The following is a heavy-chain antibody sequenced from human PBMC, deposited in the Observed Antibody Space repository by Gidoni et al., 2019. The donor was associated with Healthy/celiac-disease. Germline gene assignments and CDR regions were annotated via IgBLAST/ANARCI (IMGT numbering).Heavy chain of an antibody. V-gene: IGHV3-23*01. Sequence: EVQLLESGGGLVQPGGSLRLSCAASGFTFSSYAMSWVRQAPGKGLEWGSAISGSGGSTYYADSVKGRFTISRDNSKNTLYLQMNSLRAEDTAVYYCAKDSEAAGIGYDYWGQGTLVTVSS. CDR3: AKDSEAAGIGYDY. CDR1: GFTFSSYA. J-gene: IGHJ4*02. D-gene: IGHD6-13*01. CDR2: ISGSGGST.